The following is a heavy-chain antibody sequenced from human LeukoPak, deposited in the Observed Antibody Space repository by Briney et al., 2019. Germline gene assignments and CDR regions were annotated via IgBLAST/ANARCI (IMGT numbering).Heavy chain of an antibody. V-gene: IGHV4-59*01. D-gene: IGHD2-21*02. Sequence: SETLSLTCTDSGGSISCYYWSCIRQPPAKGLEWIGYIYYSGSTNYNPSLKSRVTVSVDTSKNQFSLKLSSVTAADTAVYYCASAYCGGDCYFGYWGQGTLVTVSS. CDR2: IYYSGST. J-gene: IGHJ4*02. CDR1: GGSISCYY. CDR3: ASAYCGGDCYFGY.